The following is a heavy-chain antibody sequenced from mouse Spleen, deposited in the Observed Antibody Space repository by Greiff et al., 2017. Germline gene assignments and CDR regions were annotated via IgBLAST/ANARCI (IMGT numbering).Heavy chain of an antibody. CDR2: IYPGDGDT. Sequence: VQLQQSGPELVKPGASVKISCKASGYAFSSSWMNWVKQRPGKGLEWIGRIYPGDGDTNYNGKFKGKATLTADKSSSTAYMQLSSLTSEDSAVYFCARMSRWYFDVWGAGTTVTVSS. CDR1: GYAFSSSW. V-gene: IGHV1-82*01. J-gene: IGHJ1*01. CDR3: ARMSRWYFDV.